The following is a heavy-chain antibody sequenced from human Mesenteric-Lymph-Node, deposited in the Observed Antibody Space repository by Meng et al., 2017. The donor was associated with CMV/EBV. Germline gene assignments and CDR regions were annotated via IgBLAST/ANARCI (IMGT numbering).Heavy chain of an antibody. J-gene: IGHJ4*02. V-gene: IGHV1-2*06. D-gene: IGHD3-9*01. Sequence: QVQLVQSGAEVKKHGASVRVACKASGYTFIDYDINWVRQAPGQGLEWMGRINPKTGGRSYAQNFQGRVTMTRDTSINTAYMEVNRLNSDDTAMYYCARDRDTDWYSPFDYWGPGTLVTVSS. CDR2: INPKTGGR. CDR1: GYTFIDYD. CDR3: ARDRDTDWYSPFDY.